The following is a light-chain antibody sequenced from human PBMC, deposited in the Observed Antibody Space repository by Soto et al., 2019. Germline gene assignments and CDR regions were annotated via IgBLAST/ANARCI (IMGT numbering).Light chain of an antibody. V-gene: IGLV2-14*03. CDR2: DVA. J-gene: IGLJ1*01. CDR1: SSDVGGSNF. CDR3: VSYTATTTYV. Sequence: QSALTQPAPVSDSPGQSITISCTGTSSDVGGSNFVSWYQQHPGKPPNLIIYDVANRPSGVSNRFSGSKSGSTASLIISRLQTEDEADYYCVSYTATTTYVFGTGTKVTV.